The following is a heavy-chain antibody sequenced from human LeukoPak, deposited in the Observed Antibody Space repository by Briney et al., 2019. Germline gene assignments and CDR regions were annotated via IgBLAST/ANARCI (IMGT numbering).Heavy chain of an antibody. V-gene: IGHV1-18*01. CDR1: GYTFTSYG. J-gene: IGHJ4*02. CDR2: ISAYSSNT. D-gene: IGHD3-10*01. Sequence: GASVKVSCKSSGYTFTSYGSSWVRQAPGQEVEGMGWISAYSSNTNYAQKVQGRVTMTTDTSTSTAYMELRSLRSDDTAVYYCARDRLSFGELLCALDYWGQGTLVTVSS. CDR3: ARDRLSFGELLCALDY.